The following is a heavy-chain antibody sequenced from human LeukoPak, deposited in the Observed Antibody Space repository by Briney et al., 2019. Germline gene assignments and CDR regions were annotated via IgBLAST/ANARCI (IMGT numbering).Heavy chain of an antibody. V-gene: IGHV3-11*01. CDR1: XXXXXSXX. Sequence: LXXSCAASXXXXXSXXMSWXRXAXGKXLEWVSYISSSGSTIYYADSVKGRFTISRDNAKNSLYLQMNSLRAEDTAVYYCARAGNNWFDPWGQGTLVTVSS. J-gene: IGHJ5*02. CDR2: ISSSGSTI. CDR3: ARAGNNWFDP.